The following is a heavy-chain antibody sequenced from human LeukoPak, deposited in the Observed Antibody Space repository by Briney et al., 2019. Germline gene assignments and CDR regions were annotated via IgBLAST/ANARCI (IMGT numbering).Heavy chain of an antibody. CDR1: GFTFSGYS. V-gene: IGHV3-48*04. CDR2: ISSSSGAI. Sequence: GGSLRLSCAASGFTFSGYSMNWVRQAPGKGLQWISYISSSSGAIFYADSVKGRFTISRDNAENSLYLQMNSLRAEDTAVYFCVREGVNPETWFDPWGQGTLVTVSS. D-gene: IGHD1-14*01. J-gene: IGHJ5*02. CDR3: VREGVNPETWFDP.